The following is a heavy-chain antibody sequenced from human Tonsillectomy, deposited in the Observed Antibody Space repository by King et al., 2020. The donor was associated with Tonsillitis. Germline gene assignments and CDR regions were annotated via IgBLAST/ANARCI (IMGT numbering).Heavy chain of an antibody. Sequence: VQLQESGPGLVKPSETLSLSCTVSGGSISSYYWSWIRQPPGKGLEWIGHIHYSGITNYNPSLKSRVTISVDTSKSQFSLRLSSVTAADTAEYYCARTSSYFDYWGQGTLVTVSS. CDR2: IHYSGIT. CDR1: GGSISSYY. V-gene: IGHV4-59*01. CDR3: ARTSSYFDY. J-gene: IGHJ4*02.